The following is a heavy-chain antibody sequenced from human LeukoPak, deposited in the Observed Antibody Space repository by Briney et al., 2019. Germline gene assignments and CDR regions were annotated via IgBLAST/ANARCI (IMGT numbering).Heavy chain of an antibody. Sequence: EASETLSLTCTVSGGSIGSSYWSWNRQPAGKGLEWIGRFFTGGSTYYNPSLESRVTMSVDTSKNQFSLNLSSVTAADTAVYFCARGSSVAVGMDVWGQGTTVIVSS. CDR3: ARGSSVAVGMDV. CDR2: FFTGGST. D-gene: IGHD6-19*01. CDR1: GGSIGSSY. V-gene: IGHV4-4*07. J-gene: IGHJ6*02.